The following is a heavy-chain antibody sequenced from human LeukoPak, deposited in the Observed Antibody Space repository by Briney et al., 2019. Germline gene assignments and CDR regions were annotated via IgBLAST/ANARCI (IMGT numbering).Heavy chain of an antibody. J-gene: IGHJ4*02. CDR2: MNHSGST. CDR1: GGSFSGYY. Sequence: SETLSLTCAVYGGSFSGYYWSWIRQPPGKGLEWIGEMNHSGSTNYNPSLKSRVTISVDTSKNQFSLKLSSVTAADTAVYYCARSASHYGSGSYFDYWGQGTLVTVSS. CDR3: ARSASHYGSGSYFDY. V-gene: IGHV4-34*01. D-gene: IGHD3-10*01.